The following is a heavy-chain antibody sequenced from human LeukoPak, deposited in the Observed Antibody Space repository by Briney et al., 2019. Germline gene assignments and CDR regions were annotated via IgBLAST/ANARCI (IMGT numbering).Heavy chain of an antibody. D-gene: IGHD6-13*01. CDR2: IYYSGST. Sequence: WIRQPPGKGLEWIGSIYYSGSTYYNPSLKSRVTISVDTSKNQFSLKLSSVTAADTAVYYCARDLTAAGTVHAFDIWGQGTMVTVSS. J-gene: IGHJ3*02. CDR3: ARDLTAAGTVHAFDI. V-gene: IGHV4-39*07.